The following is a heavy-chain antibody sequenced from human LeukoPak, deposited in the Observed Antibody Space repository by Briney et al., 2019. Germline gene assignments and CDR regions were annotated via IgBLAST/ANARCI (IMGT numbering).Heavy chain of an antibody. V-gene: IGHV4-34*01. Sequence: SETLSLTCAVYGGSFSGYYWSWIRQPPGKGLEWIGEINHSGSTNYNPSLKSRVTISADTSKNQFSLKLSSVTAADTAVYYCARGRVTPRITFFGVVRGSNWFDPWGQGTLVTVSS. J-gene: IGHJ5*02. CDR3: ARGRVTPRITFFGVVRGSNWFDP. CDR1: GGSFSGYY. D-gene: IGHD3-3*01. CDR2: INHSGST.